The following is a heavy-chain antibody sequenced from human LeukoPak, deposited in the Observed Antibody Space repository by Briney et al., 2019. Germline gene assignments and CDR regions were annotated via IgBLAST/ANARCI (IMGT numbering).Heavy chain of an antibody. CDR2: IYYSGST. V-gene: IGHV4-39*01. CDR3: ARQEGEYYYDSSGYVDY. D-gene: IGHD3-22*01. J-gene: IGHJ4*02. Sequence: SETLSLTCTVSGGSISSSSYYWGWIRQPPGKGLEWIGSIYYSGSTYYNPSLKSRVTISVDTSKNQFSLKLSSVTAADTAVYYCARQEGEYYYDSSGYVDYWGQGTLVTVSS. CDR1: GGSISSSSYY.